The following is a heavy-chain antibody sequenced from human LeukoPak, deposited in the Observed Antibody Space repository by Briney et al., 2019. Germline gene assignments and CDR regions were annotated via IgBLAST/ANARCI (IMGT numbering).Heavy chain of an antibody. D-gene: IGHD3-22*01. V-gene: IGHV4-31*03. J-gene: IGHJ4*02. CDR1: GDSISSGDYY. Sequence: SETLSLTCTVSGDSISSGDYYWSWIRQVPGQGLEWIGYIYYGGSFFYNPSLKSRVTISLDTSKDQFSLKLSSVTAADTAVYYCARENYSDSGGYSSYFDYWGQGTLVTVSS. CDR2: IYYGGSF. CDR3: ARENYSDSGGYSSYFDY.